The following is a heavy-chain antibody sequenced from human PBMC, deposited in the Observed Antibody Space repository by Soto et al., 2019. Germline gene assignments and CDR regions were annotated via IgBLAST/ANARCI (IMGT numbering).Heavy chain of an antibody. D-gene: IGHD6-19*01. CDR2: INPGGGSA. CDR1: GSAITRYY. J-gene: IGHJ6*02. CDR3: ATDTSGWSLNGLDV. V-gene: IGHV1-46*01. Sequence: QVDLVQSGAEVKKPGASVTISCKASGSAITRYYIHWVRQAPGRGLEWMGIINPGGGSASYARKFQDRVTIDEDTSTGTVYMDLRSLRTEDTAVYYCATDTSGWSLNGLDVWGQGTTVNVSS.